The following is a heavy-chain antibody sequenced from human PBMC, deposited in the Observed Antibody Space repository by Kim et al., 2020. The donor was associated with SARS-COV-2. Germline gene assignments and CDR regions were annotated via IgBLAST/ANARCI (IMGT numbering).Heavy chain of an antibody. V-gene: IGHV1-8*01. CDR3: ALGYCSSTSCYRYYYYGMDV. Sequence: ASVKVSCKASGYTFTRYDINWVRQATGQGLEWMGWMNPNSGNTGHAQKFQGRVTMTRNTSISTAYMELSSLRSEDTAVYYCALGYCSSTSCYRYYYYGMDVWGQGSTVTVSS. J-gene: IGHJ6*02. CDR2: MNPNSGNT. D-gene: IGHD2-2*01. CDR1: GYTFTRYD.